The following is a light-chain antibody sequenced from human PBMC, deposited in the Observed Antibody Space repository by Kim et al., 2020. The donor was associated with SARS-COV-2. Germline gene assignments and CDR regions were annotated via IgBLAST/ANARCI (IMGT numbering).Light chain of an antibody. Sequence: GLRATRSCIGSISNIGGNTVTWYQQFPGTAPKVVISRNDERPSGLSDRFSGSKSGTSASLAISGLQSEDEADYYCATWDDRLKGVVFGGGTRLTVL. CDR1: ISNIGGNT. V-gene: IGLV1-44*01. CDR2: RND. J-gene: IGLJ3*02. CDR3: ATWDDRLKGVV.